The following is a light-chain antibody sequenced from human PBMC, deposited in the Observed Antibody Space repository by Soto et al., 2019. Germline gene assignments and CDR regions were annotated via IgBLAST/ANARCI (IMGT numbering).Light chain of an antibody. V-gene: IGKV1-39*01. CDR2: SAS. CDR3: QQSFSTPT. J-gene: IGKJ5*01. Sequence: DIPLTQSPSSLSTSIGDRVTITCRASQRINIYLNWYRQKPGKAPELLIYSASNLQSGVPSRFSGSGSGTDFTLTISGLQSEDFATYYCQQSFSTPTFGQGTRLEIK. CDR1: QRINIY.